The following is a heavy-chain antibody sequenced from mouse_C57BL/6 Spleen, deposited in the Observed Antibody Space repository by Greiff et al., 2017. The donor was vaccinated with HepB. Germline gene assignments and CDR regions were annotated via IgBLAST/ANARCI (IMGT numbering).Heavy chain of an antibody. D-gene: IGHD1-2*01. Sequence: VQLQQPGAELVKPGASVKMSCKASGYTFTSYWITWVKQRPGQGLEWIGDIYPGSGSTNYNEKFKSKATLTVDTSSSTAYMQLSSLTSEDSAVYYCARWHYGRSAWFAYWGQGTLVTVSA. CDR2: IYPGSGST. CDR1: GYTFTSYW. CDR3: ARWHYGRSAWFAY. J-gene: IGHJ3*01. V-gene: IGHV1-55*01.